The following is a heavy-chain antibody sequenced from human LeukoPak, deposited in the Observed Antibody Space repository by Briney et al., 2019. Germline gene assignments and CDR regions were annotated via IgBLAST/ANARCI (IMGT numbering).Heavy chain of an antibody. CDR1: GFTFSSYA. J-gene: IGHJ6*02. Sequence: GSLRLSCAASGFTFSSYAMSWIRQPPGKGLEWIGSIYYSGSTYYNPSLKSRVTISVDTSKNQFSLKLSSVTAADTAVYYCARHYVDYYYYYGMDVWGQGTTVTVSS. CDR2: IYYSGST. D-gene: IGHD3-16*01. CDR3: ARHYVDYYYYYGMDV. V-gene: IGHV4-39*01.